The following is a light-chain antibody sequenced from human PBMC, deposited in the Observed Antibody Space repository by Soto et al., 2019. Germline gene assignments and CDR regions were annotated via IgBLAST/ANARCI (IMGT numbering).Light chain of an antibody. J-gene: IGLJ1*01. CDR2: EVT. CDR3: CSYAGSGTFV. V-gene: IGLV2-23*02. CDR1: ISDIGAYNF. Sequence: QSVLTQPASVSGSPGQSITISCTGTISDIGAYNFVSWYQQHPGKAPKVMIYEVTKRPSGISSRFSGSKSGNTASLTISGLQAEDEADYYCCSYAGSGTFVFATGTKVTVL.